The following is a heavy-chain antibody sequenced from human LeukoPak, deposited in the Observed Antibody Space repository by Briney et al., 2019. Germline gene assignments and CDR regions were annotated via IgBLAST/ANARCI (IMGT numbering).Heavy chain of an antibody. CDR1: GGCISSYY. Sequence: PSETLPLTRTVSGGCISSYYWSWIRQPPGKGLEWIGYIYYSGSTNYNPSLKSRVTISVDTSKNQFSLKLSSVTAADTAVYYCARKEIAAAGWNWFDPWGQGTLVTVSS. CDR3: ARKEIAAAGWNWFDP. D-gene: IGHD6-13*01. CDR2: IYYSGST. V-gene: IGHV4-59*01. J-gene: IGHJ5*02.